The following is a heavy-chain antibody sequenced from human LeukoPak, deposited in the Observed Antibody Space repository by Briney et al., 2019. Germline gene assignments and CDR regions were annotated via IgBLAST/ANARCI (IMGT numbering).Heavy chain of an antibody. CDR2: ISGSGGST. CDR3: AKSLGAIGEFYFDY. CDR1: GFTFSSYA. Sequence: HSGGSLRLSCAASGFTFSSYAMSWVRQAPGKGLEWVSAISGSGGSTYYADSVKGRFTISRDNSKNTLYLQMNSLRAEDTAVYYCAKSLGAIGEFYFDYWGQGTLVTVSS. D-gene: IGHD3-16*01. V-gene: IGHV3-23*01. J-gene: IGHJ4*02.